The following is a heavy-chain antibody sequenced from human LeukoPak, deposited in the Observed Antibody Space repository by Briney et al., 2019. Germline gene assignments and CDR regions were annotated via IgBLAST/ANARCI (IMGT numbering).Heavy chain of an antibody. J-gene: IGHJ3*02. CDR1: GGSISSYY. CDR3: ARLPGFRDAFDI. Sequence: PSETLSLTCTVSGGSISSYYWSWLRQPPGKGLEWIGYIYYSGSTNYNPSLKSRLTISLDTSKNQFSLKLSSVTTADTAVYYCARLPGFRDAFDIWGQGTMVTVSS. CDR2: IYYSGST. V-gene: IGHV4-59*08.